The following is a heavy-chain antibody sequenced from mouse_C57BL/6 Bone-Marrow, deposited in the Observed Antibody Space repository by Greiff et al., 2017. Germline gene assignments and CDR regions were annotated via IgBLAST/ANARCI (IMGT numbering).Heavy chain of an antibody. V-gene: IGHV14-4*01. J-gene: IGHJ4*01. Sequence: EVQLQQSGAELVRPGASVQLSCTASGFNIKDDYMHWVKQRPEQGLEWIGWIDPENGDTEYASQFQGTATITADTSSNTAYLQLSSLTSEDTAVYYCTTTAMDYWGQGTSVTVSA. CDR1: GFNIKDDY. CDR2: IDPENGDT. CDR3: TTTAMDY.